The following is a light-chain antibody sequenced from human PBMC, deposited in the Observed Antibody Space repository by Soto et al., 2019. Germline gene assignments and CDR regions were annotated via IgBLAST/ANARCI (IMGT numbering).Light chain of an antibody. J-gene: IGKJ4*01. V-gene: IGKV3-20*01. CDR3: QQYGSSPLT. CDR2: GVV. CDR1: QSVRSTY. Sequence: EIVLTQSPGTLSLSPGEGATLSCRASQSVRSTYLAWYQQKPGQAPRLLIYGVVNRATGIPDRFSGSGSGTDFTLTISRLEPEDFAVYYCQQYGSSPLTFGGGTKVDIK.